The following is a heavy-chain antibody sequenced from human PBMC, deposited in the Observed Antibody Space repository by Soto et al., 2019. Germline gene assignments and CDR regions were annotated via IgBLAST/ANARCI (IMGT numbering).Heavy chain of an antibody. CDR3: TTVYGHSYGQLDH. CDR2: IKMKSEGETT. J-gene: IGHJ4*02. V-gene: IGHV3-15*02. Sequence: EVQLEESGGALVKPGESLTLSCAASGFTFSHAWLGWVRQAPGKGLAWVGRIKMKSEGETTDYGAPVKGRFIISRDDSKNTVDLQMNSLKTEDTAVYYCTTVYGHSYGQLDHWGQGTLVTVSS. CDR1: GFTFSHAW. D-gene: IGHD5-18*01.